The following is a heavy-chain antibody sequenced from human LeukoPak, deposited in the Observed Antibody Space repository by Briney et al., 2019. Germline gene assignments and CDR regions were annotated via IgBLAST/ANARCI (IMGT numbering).Heavy chain of an antibody. CDR1: GYTFTSYD. CDR2: INPNNNNR. Sequence: AASVKVSCKASGYTFTSYDINWVRQAPGQGLEWMGWINPNNNNRGYAQKFRGRVTITRDTSISTAYMELSRLRSEDTAVYYCARQYYYDSSGYYDAGYYYYYMDVWGKGTTVTVSS. CDR3: ARQYYYDSSGYYDAGYYYYYMDV. V-gene: IGHV1-8*03. D-gene: IGHD3-22*01. J-gene: IGHJ6*03.